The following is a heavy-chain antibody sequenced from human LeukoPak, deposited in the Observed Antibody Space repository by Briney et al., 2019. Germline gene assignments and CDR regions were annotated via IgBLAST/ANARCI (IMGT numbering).Heavy chain of an antibody. D-gene: IGHD3-22*01. Sequence: PGGSLRLSCAASGFTVSTNYMSGVRQAPGKGLEWVSIIYSGGSTYYADSVKGRFTISRDNSKNTLYLQMNSLRAEDTAVYYCAKDYYDSSGYYEDAFDIWGQGTMVTVSS. CDR3: AKDYYDSSGYYEDAFDI. CDR2: IYSGGST. J-gene: IGHJ3*02. V-gene: IGHV3-53*01. CDR1: GFTVSTNY.